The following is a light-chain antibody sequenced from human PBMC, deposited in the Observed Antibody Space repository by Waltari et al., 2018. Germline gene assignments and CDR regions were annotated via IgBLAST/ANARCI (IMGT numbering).Light chain of an antibody. V-gene: IGKV4-1*01. CDR3: QQYFATPQT. CDR2: WAS. J-gene: IGKJ1*01. Sequence: DIAMTQSPDSLAVSPGDRAPLNCKSSPSLLHNSVNRSYLAWFQPKPRQPPKLLIYWASAREFGVPERFCGSGSGTDFALIISRLQAEDAAVYYCQQYFATPQTFGQGTKVEIK. CDR1: PSLLHNSVNRSY.